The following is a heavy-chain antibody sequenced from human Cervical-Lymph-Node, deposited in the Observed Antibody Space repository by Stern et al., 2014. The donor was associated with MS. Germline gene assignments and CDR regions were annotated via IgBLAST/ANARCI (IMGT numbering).Heavy chain of an antibody. CDR3: ARHMGPDTLTGHDY. CDR1: GYSFTGYG. CDR2: ISTYSGDT. D-gene: IGHD3-9*01. V-gene: IGHV1-18*01. Sequence: QVQLVQSGAEVKRPGASVKVSCKASGYSFTGYGINWVRQAPGQGLEWLGWISTYSGDTDYAQKLKDRLTMTIDPSTSTAYMDLRSLRSDDTAVYYCARHMGPDTLTGHDYWGQGTLVTVSS. J-gene: IGHJ4*02.